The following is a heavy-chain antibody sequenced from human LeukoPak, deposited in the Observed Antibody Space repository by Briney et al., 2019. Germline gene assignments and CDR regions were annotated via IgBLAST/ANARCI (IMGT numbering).Heavy chain of an antibody. D-gene: IGHD1-26*01. CDR2: IKQDGSEK. CDR3: VPGSH. CDR1: GFSFSSYW. J-gene: IGHJ4*02. Sequence: GGSLRLSCAAPGFSFSSYWMNWVRQAPGKGLEWVANIKQDGSEKYYVDSVRGRFTISRDNAKNSLYLQMNSLRAEDTAVYYCVPGSHWGQGTLVTVSS. V-gene: IGHV3-7*02.